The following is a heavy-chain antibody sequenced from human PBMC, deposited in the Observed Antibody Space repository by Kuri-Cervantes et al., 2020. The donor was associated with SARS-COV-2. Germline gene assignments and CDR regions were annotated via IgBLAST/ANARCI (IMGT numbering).Heavy chain of an antibody. J-gene: IGHJ1*01. V-gene: IGHV3-7*01. CDR1: GFTFYNAW. Sequence: GGSLRLSCAASGFTFYNAWMSWVRQAPGKGLEWVANIKQDGSEKYYVDSVKGRFTISRDNAKNSLYLQMNSLRAEDTAVYYCARPSWRAAPSHFQHWGQGTLVTVSS. CDR3: ARPSWRAAPSHFQH. D-gene: IGHD6-6*01. CDR2: IKQDGSEK.